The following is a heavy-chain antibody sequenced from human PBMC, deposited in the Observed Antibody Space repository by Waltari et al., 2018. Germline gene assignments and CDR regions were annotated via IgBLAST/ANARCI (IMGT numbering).Heavy chain of an antibody. CDR1: GYPFHDAW. V-gene: IGHV3-15*01. CDR2: IKREVDGGTA. Sequence: QLVQSGGGLVRPGESLRLSCVGSGYPFHDAWMSWVRQAPAKGLEWVGRIKREVDGGTAEYIESVKDRFTISRDDSKNTLYLQMNSLKSEDSAVYFCVRESYGKDIWGQGTLVTVSS. CDR3: VRESYGKDI. D-gene: IGHD4-17*01. J-gene: IGHJ4*02.